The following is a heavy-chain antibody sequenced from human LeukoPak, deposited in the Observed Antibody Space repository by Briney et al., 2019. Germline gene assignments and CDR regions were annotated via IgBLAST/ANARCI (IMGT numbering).Heavy chain of an antibody. CDR3: ARVPLGPPTANWFDP. D-gene: IGHD3-16*02. J-gene: IGHJ5*02. CDR1: GYTFTSYY. V-gene: IGHV1-46*01. Sequence: ASVKVSCKASGYTFTSYYMHWVRQAPGQGLEWMGIINPSGGSTNYAQKFQGRVTITADESTSTAYMELSSLRSEDTAVYYCARVPLGPPTANWFDPWGQGTLVTVSS. CDR2: INPSGGST.